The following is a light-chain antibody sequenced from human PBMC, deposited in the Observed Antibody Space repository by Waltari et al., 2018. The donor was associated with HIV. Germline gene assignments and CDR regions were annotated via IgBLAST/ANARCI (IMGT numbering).Light chain of an antibody. CDR1: QSVFYTSNHKNY. J-gene: IGKJ4*01. V-gene: IGKV4-1*01. Sequence: IVMTQSPDSLAVSLGERATIHCKSSQSVFYTSNHKNYLAWYQQKPGQPPKLLIYWASTRESGVPDRFNGGGSGTDFTLTISSLQAEDVAVYFCQQYYTTPPALTFGGGTRVEIK. CDR2: WAS. CDR3: QQYYTTPPALT.